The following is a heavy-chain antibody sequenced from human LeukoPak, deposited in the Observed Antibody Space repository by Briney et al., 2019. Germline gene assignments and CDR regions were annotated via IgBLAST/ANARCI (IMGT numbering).Heavy chain of an antibody. V-gene: IGHV3-21*01. CDR1: GFTFSSYS. J-gene: IGHJ3*02. CDR3: ARGNIAAAGTKVAFDI. D-gene: IGHD6-13*01. Sequence: GGSLRLSCAAPGFTFSSYSMNWVRQAPGKGLEWVSSISSSSSYIYYADSVKGRFTISRDNAKNSLYLQMNSLRAEDTAVYYCARGNIAAAGTKVAFDIWGQGTMVTVSS. CDR2: ISSSSSYI.